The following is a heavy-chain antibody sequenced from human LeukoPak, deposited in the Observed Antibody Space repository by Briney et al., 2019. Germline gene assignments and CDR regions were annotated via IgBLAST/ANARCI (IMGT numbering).Heavy chain of an antibody. CDR1: GFTFSNSW. CDR2: IKEDGSEK. J-gene: IGHJ5*02. V-gene: IGHV3-7*03. CDR3: ARDES. Sequence: GGSLRLSCAASGFTFSNSWMSWVRQAPGKGLEWVANIKEDGSEKYYVDSVEGRFTISRDNAKISLYLQMNSLGAEDTAVYYCARDESWGQGTLVTVSS.